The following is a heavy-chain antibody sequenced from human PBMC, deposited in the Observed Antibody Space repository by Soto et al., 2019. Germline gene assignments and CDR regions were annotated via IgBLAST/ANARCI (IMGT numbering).Heavy chain of an antibody. CDR2: MNPDSGNT. CDR3: ARRRGSNGWFDL. CDR1: GYTFINYD. D-gene: IGHD2-8*01. Sequence: QVQLVQSGAEVKKPGASVKVSCKASGYTFINYDINWVRQATGQGLEWVGWMNPDSGNTGYAQNFQGRVTMTGNTSISSVSMELSSLTSEDTAVYYCARRRGSNGWFDLWGQGTLVTVSS. J-gene: IGHJ5*02. V-gene: IGHV1-8*01.